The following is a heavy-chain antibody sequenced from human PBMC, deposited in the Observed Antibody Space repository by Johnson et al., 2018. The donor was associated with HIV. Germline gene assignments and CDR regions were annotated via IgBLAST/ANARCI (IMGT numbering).Heavy chain of an antibody. CDR1: GFTFSSYG. CDR2: IRYDGSNK. CDR3: AKVDRPGIAAAPLDAFDI. Sequence: QVQLVESGGGVVQPGGSLRLSCAASGFTFSSYGMHWVRQAPGKGLEWVAFIRYDGSNKYYADSVKGRFTISRDNSKNTLYLQMNSLRAEDTAVYYCAKVDRPGIAAAPLDAFDIWGQGTMVTVSS. D-gene: IGHD6-13*01. J-gene: IGHJ3*02. V-gene: IGHV3-30*02.